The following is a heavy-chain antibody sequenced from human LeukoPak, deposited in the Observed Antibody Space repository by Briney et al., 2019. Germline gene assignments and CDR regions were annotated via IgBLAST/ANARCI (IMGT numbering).Heavy chain of an antibody. CDR2: MNPNSGNT. V-gene: IGHV1-8*03. D-gene: IGHD6-13*01. Sequence: GASVTVSCKASGYTFTSYDINWVRQATGQGLEWMGWMNPNSGNTGYAQKFQGRVTITRNTSISTAYMELSSLRSEDTAVYYCARVLVDSSSWPPSHYYYGMDVWGQGTTVTVSS. CDR3: ARVLVDSSSWPPSHYYYGMDV. CDR1: GYTFTSYD. J-gene: IGHJ6*02.